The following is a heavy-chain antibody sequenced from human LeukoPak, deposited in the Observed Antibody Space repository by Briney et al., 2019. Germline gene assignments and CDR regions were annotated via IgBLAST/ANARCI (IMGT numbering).Heavy chain of an antibody. D-gene: IGHD3-22*01. CDR3: VRVSQDDDYYDRPVQGGFDL. CDR1: GFSFNTHM. CDR2: ISSGSSHI. J-gene: IGHJ3*01. Sequence: GGSLRLSFAASGFSFNTHMMNWVRQSPGKGLEWVSSISSGSSHIHYADSMKGRFTSSRDNAKYSLYLQMSSLRAEDTAMYYCVRVSQDDDYYDRPVQGGFDLWAQGTMVTVSS. V-gene: IGHV3-21*06.